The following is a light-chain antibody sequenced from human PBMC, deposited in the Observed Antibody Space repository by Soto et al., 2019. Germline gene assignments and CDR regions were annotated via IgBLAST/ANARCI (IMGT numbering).Light chain of an antibody. J-gene: IGLJ2*01. V-gene: IGLV2-14*01. CDR3: SSYSSANTVI. CDR2: EVS. CDR1: SSDIGGYIY. Sequence: QSALTQPASVSASPGQSITISCTGTSSDIGGYIYVSWYQHHPGKAPRLMIYEVSSRPSGVYNRFSGSKSGNTASLTISGLQAEDEAQYYCSSYSSANTVIFGGGTQLTVL.